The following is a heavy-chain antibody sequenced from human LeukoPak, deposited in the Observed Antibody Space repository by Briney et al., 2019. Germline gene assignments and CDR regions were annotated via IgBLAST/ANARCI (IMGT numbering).Heavy chain of an antibody. CDR1: GGSISSGGYY. Sequence: ASQTLSLTCTVSGGSISSGGYYWSWIRQHPGKGLEWIGYIYYSGSTYYNPSLKSRVTISVDTSKNQFSLKLSSATAADTAVYYCARGMAYYYGSGSHPYYYGMDVWGQGTTVTVSS. CDR2: IYYSGST. V-gene: IGHV4-31*03. CDR3: ARGMAYYYGSGSHPYYYGMDV. J-gene: IGHJ6*02. D-gene: IGHD3-10*01.